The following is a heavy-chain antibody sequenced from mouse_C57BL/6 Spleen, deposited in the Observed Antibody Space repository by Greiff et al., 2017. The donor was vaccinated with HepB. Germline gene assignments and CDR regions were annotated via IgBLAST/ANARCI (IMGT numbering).Heavy chain of an antibody. CDR3: TRVYYDYDEDAMDY. J-gene: IGHJ4*01. CDR1: GYTFTSYW. Sequence: EVHLVESGTVLARPGASVKMSCKTSGYTFTSYWMHWVKQRPGQGLEWIGAIYPGNSDTSYNQKFKGKAKLTAVTSASTAYMELSSLTNEDSAVYYCTRVYYDYDEDAMDYWGQGTSVTVSS. D-gene: IGHD2-4*01. CDR2: IYPGNSDT. V-gene: IGHV1-5*01.